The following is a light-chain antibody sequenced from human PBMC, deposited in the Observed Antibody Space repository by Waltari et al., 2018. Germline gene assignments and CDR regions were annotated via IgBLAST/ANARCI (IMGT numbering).Light chain of an antibody. CDR3: QVWDSSRAHVV. CDR2: YDS. Sequence: SYVRTQPPSVSVAPGQTARITCGINDIRSRSCQWCQQRPGQAPVPVIYYDSDRPSGIPERFSGSNSGDTATLTISRVEAGDEADYYCQVWDSSRAHVVFGGGTRLTVL. J-gene: IGLJ3*02. V-gene: IGLV3-21*04. CDR1: DIRSRS.